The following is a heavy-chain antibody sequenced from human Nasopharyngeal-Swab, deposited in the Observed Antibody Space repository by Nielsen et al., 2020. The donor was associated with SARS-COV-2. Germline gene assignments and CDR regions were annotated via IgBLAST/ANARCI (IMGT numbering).Heavy chain of an antibody. D-gene: IGHD3-10*01. CDR2: ISAYNGNT. CDR1: GDIFTSYG. J-gene: IGHJ4*02. CDR3: ARDQVRDKTNDY. Sequence: VMVSCRDSGDIFTSYGISWVRQAPGQGLEWMGWISAYNGNTNYAQKLQGRVTITTDTSTSTAYMELRSLRSDDTAVYYCARDQVRDKTNDYWGQGTLVTVSS. V-gene: IGHV1-18*01.